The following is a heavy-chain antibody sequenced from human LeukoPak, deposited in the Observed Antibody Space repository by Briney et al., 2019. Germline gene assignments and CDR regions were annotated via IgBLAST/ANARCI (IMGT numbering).Heavy chain of an antibody. D-gene: IGHD2-15*01. J-gene: IGHJ6*03. CDR1: GGSFSGYY. V-gene: IGHV4-34*01. CDR3: ARGVLYCSGGSCYPYYYYYMDV. CDR2: INHSGST. Sequence: SETLSLTCAVYGGSFSGYYWSWIRQPPGKGLEWIGEINHSGSTNYNPSLKSRVTISVDTSKNQFSLKLSSVTAADTAVYYCARGVLYCSGGSCYPYYYYYMDVWGKGTTVTVSS.